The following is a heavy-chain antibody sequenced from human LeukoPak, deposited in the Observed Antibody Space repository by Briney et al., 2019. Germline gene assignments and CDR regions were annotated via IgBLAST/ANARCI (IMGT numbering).Heavy chain of an antibody. V-gene: IGHV1-46*03. D-gene: IGHD1-26*01. J-gene: IGHJ4*02. CDR3: ARSYYSVKLLWSRLLDY. Sequence: GASVKVSCKASGYTFTSYYIHWVRQAPGQGLEWMGIINPSGGSTSYAQKFQGRVTMTRDTSTSTVYMELSSLRSEDTAVYYCARSYYSVKLLWSRLLDYWGQGTLVTVSS. CDR2: INPSGGST. CDR1: GYTFTSYY.